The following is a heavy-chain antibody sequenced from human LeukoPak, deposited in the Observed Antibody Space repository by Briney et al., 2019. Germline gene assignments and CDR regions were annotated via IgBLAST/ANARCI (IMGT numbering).Heavy chain of an antibody. Sequence: GGSLRLSCAASGFTFSSYWMHWVRQAPGKGLVWVSHINSNGSSTNYADSVKGRFTISRDNAKNPLYLQMNSLRAEDTAVYYCATFQERENYHYTANLWGQGTLVIVS. D-gene: IGHD3-16*02. J-gene: IGHJ4*02. CDR1: GFTFSSYW. CDR2: INSNGSST. CDR3: ATFQERENYHYTANL. V-gene: IGHV3-74*01.